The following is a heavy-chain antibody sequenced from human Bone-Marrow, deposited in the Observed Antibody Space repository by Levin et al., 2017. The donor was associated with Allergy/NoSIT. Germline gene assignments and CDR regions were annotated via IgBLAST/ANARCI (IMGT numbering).Heavy chain of an antibody. D-gene: IGHD1-26*01. V-gene: IGHV1-18*01. CDR3: ATLRVVGATDEAVY. J-gene: IGHJ4*02. Sequence: ASVKVSCKTSGYTFTRYAISWMRQAPGQGLEWLGWITVYNGDTTSTQKFQDRLTMTTDTSTNTAYMELRSLRSDDTAVYYCATLRVVGATDEAVYWGQGTLITVSS. CDR1: GYTFTRYA. CDR2: ITVYNGDT.